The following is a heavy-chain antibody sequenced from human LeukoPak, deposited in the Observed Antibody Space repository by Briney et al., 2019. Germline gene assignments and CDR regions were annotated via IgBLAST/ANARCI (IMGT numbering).Heavy chain of an antibody. Sequence: SVKVSCKASGGTFSSYAISWVRQAPGQGLEWMGRIIPILGIANYAQKFQGRVTITADKSTSTAYMELSSLRSEDTAVYYCARGSPPTLYYYGMDVWGQGTTVTVSS. V-gene: IGHV1-69*04. J-gene: IGHJ6*02. CDR3: ARGSPPTLYYYGMDV. CDR1: GGTFSSYA. CDR2: IIPILGIA.